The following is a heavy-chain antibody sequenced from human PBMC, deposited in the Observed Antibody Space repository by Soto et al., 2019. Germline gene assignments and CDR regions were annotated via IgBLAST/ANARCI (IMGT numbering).Heavy chain of an antibody. CDR1: GGSISSSSYY. CDR2: IYYSGST. Sequence: SETLSLTCTVSGGSISSSSYYWGWIRQPPGKGLEWIGSIYYSGSTYYNPSLKSRVTISVDTSKNQFSLKLSSVTAADTAVYYCGRQEVDTAMAPDYWGQGTLVTVSS. D-gene: IGHD5-18*01. J-gene: IGHJ4*02. V-gene: IGHV4-39*01. CDR3: GRQEVDTAMAPDY.